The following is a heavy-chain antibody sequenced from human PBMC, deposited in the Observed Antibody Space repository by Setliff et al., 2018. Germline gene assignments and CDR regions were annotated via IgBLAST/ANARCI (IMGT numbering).Heavy chain of an antibody. D-gene: IGHD6-13*01. CDR3: SRSEDSNRWHYYMDV. CDR2: ISYSGST. CDR1: GGSISSSSCY. V-gene: IGHV4-39*01. J-gene: IGHJ6*03. Sequence: SETLSLTCSVSGGSISSSSCYWDWIRQPPGKGLEWIASISYSGSTYYNPSLKSRVTISVDTSKNQLSLKLSSVTAADTAVYYCSRSEDSNRWHYYMDVWGKGTTVTVSS.